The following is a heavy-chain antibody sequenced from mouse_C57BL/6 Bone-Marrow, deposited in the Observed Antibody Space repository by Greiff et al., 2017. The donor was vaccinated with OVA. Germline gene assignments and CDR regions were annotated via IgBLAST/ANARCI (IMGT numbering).Heavy chain of an antibody. CDR1: GYAFSSSW. CDR3: ARSDYYGSRTWFAY. V-gene: IGHV1-82*01. J-gene: IGHJ3*01. Sequence: VQLQESGPELVKPGASVKISCKASGYAFSSSWMNWVKQRPGKGLEWIGRIYPGDGDTNYNGKFKGKATLTADKSSSTAYMQLSSLTSEDSAVYFCARSDYYGSRTWFAYWGQGTLVTVSA. D-gene: IGHD1-1*01. CDR2: IYPGDGDT.